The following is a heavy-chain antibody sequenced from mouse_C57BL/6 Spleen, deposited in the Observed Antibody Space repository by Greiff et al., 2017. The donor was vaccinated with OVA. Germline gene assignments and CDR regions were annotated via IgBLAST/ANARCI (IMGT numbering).Heavy chain of an antibody. CDR1: GYSINRGCH. D-gene: IGHD1-1*01. Sequence: VQLQQSGPGLVKPSQSLSLTCSVSGYSINRGCHWNWIRQFPGNKLEWMGYIRYDGSNNYNPSLKNRISITRDTSKNQFFLKLNSVTTEDTATYYCAAMDYYGSTAFYAMDYWGQGTSVTVSS. CDR3: AAMDYYGSTAFYAMDY. J-gene: IGHJ4*01. CDR2: IRYDGSN. V-gene: IGHV3-6*01.